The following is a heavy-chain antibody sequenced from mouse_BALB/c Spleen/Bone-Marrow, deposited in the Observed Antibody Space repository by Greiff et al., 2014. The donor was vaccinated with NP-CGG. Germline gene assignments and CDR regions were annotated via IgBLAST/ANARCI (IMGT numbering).Heavy chain of an antibody. CDR3: ARNYGSSLDY. J-gene: IGHJ2*01. CDR1: GFNIEDSY. V-gene: IGHV14-3*02. Sequence: DVQLQESGAEIVKPGASVKSSCTTSGFNIEDSYIYWMKQRPEQGLEWIGRIDPANGNTKYDPKFQGKATITVDTSSATAYLQLSSLTAEATAVYYCARNYGSSLDYWGQGTTLTVSS. CDR2: IDPANGNT. D-gene: IGHD1-1*01.